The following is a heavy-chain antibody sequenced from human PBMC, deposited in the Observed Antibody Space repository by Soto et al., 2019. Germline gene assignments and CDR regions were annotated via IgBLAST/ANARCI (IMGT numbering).Heavy chain of an antibody. CDR3: ARDLAYYDFWSGYLYAFDI. J-gene: IGHJ3*02. CDR1: GGSISSGDYY. D-gene: IGHD3-3*01. Sequence: SETLSLTCTVSGGSISSGDYYRSWIRQPPGKGLEWIGYIYYSGSTYYNPSLKSRVTISVDTSKNQFSLKLSSVTAADTAVYYCARDLAYYDFWSGYLYAFDIWGQGTMVTVSS. V-gene: IGHV4-30-4*01. CDR2: IYYSGST.